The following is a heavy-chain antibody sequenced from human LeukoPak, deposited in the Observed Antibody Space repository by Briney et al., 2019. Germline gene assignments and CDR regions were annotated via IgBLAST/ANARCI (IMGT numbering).Heavy chain of an antibody. V-gene: IGHV3-30*18. Sequence: PGGSLRLSCAASGFTFSSYGMHWVRQAPGKGLEWVAVISYDGSNKYYADSVKGRFTISRDNSKNTLYLQMNSQRAEDTAVYYCAKDTAAGTGYLDYWGQGTLVTVSS. CDR2: ISYDGSNK. D-gene: IGHD6-13*01. CDR3: AKDTAAGTGYLDY. CDR1: GFTFSSYG. J-gene: IGHJ4*02.